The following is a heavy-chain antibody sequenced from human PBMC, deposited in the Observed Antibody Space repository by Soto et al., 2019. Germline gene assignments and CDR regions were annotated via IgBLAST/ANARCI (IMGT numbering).Heavy chain of an antibody. CDR3: ARTTVTTVYYYYGMDV. CDR2: INHSGST. V-gene: IGHV4-34*01. Sequence: SVTLSLTCAVYGGSFSSYYWSWVRQPPGKGLEWIGEINHSGSTNYNPSLKSRVTISVDTSNDQFALKLSSVTAADTAVYYCARTTVTTVYYYYGMDVWGQGTTVTVSS. CDR1: GGSFSSYY. J-gene: IGHJ6*02. D-gene: IGHD4-17*01.